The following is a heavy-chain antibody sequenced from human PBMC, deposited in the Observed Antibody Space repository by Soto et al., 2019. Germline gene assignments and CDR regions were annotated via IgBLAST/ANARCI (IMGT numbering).Heavy chain of an antibody. D-gene: IGHD3-16*01. CDR1: GFTFSSYA. J-gene: IGHJ6*02. CDR3: AKCLPYSPYYYYGMDV. V-gene: IGHV3-23*01. Sequence: EVQLLESGGGLVQPGGSLRLSCAASGFTFSSYAMSWVRQAPGKGLEWVSAISGSGGSTYYADSVKGRFTISRDNSKNTLYLQMNSLRAEDTAVYYCAKCLPYSPYYYYGMDVWGQGTTVTVSS. CDR2: ISGSGGST.